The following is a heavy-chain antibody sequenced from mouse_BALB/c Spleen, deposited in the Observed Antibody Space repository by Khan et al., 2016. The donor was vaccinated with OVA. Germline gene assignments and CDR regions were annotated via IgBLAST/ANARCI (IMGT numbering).Heavy chain of an antibody. CDR1: GYSFTTYW. J-gene: IGHJ2*01. CDR2: INPTSGYT. Sequence: QVQLQQSGAELVKPGASVKMSCKASGYSFTTYWMHWVKQRPGQGLEWIGYINPTSGYTDYNEKFKDRATLSADKSSSTAYMHLSSLTSEDSAVYYCSRGRIDYWGQGTTLTVSS. V-gene: IGHV1-7*01. CDR3: SRGRIDY.